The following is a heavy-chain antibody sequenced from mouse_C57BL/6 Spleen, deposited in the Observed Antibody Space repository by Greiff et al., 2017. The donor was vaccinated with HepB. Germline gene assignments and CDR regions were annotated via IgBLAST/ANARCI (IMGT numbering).Heavy chain of an antibody. CDR1: GYTFTSYW. Sequence: QVQLQQSGAELVKPGASVKLSCKASGYTFTSYWMHWVKQRPGQGLEWIGMIHPNSGSTNYNEKFKSKATLTVDKSSSTAYMQLSSLTSEDSAVYYCARKVGDYGSSYEGFAYWGQGTLVTVSA. D-gene: IGHD1-1*01. V-gene: IGHV1-64*01. J-gene: IGHJ3*01. CDR3: ARKVGDYGSSYEGFAY. CDR2: IHPNSGST.